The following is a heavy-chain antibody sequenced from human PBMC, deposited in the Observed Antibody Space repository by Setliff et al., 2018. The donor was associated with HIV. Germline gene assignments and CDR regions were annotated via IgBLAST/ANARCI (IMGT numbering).Heavy chain of an antibody. CDR2: VTHSGTTT. CDR3: ASRVYYYDSNNFLREEGFDP. J-gene: IGHJ5*02. CDR1: GGSFSGFY. D-gene: IGHD3-22*01. V-gene: IGHV4-34*01. Sequence: PSETLSLTCAVYGGSFSGFYWTFIRQSPGRGLEWIGEVTHSGTTTYYSPSLKSRVTISIDTSKNQFSLNLTSVTAADSAVYYCASRVYYYDSNNFLREEGFDPWGQGTLVTVSS.